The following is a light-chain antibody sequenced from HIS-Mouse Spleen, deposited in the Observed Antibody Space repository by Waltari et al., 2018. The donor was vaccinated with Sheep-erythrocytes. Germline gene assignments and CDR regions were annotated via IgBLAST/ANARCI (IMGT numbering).Light chain of an antibody. Sequence: QSALTQPRSVSGSPGPSVTISCTGPSSDVGGYNYVSWYQQHPGNAPKLRIYDVSKRPSGVPDRFSGSKSGNTASLTISGLQAEDEADYYCCSYAGSYTWVFGGGTKLTVL. J-gene: IGLJ3*02. CDR3: CSYAGSYTWV. CDR2: DVS. V-gene: IGLV2-11*01. CDR1: SSDVGGYNY.